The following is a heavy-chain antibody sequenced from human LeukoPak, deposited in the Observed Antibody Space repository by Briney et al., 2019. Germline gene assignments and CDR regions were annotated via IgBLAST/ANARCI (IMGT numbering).Heavy chain of an antibody. CDR3: ARGLLRDGYTYTYSFDY. V-gene: IGHV3-66*01. CDR1: GFTVRTNY. Sequence: GGSLRLSCAASGFTVRTNYMNWVRQAPGKGLEWGSVVYMGGTTYYADSVKGRFTISRDSTKKTIYLQMNNLRAEDTAVYYCARGLLRDGYTYTYSFDYWGQGALVTVSS. CDR2: VYMGGTT. J-gene: IGHJ4*02. D-gene: IGHD5-18*01.